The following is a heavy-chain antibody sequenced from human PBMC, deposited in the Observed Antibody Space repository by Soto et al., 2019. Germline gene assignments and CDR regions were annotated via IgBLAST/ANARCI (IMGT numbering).Heavy chain of an antibody. V-gene: IGHV3-21*01. CDR3: ARLKEGSGYYVFDY. CDR2: ISGSSSYI. Sequence: GGSLRLSCAAFGLTFSSYSMNWVRQAPGKGLEWVSSISGSSSYIYDADSVKGRVTISRDNAKNSLYLQMNSLRAEDTAVYYCARLKEGSGYYVFDYWGQGTLVTVSS. CDR1: GLTFSSYS. J-gene: IGHJ4*02. D-gene: IGHD3-22*01.